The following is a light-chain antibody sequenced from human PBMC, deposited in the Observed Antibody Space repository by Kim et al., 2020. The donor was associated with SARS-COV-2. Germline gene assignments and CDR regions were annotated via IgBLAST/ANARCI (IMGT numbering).Light chain of an antibody. CDR1: KLRDKY. CDR2: QDS. Sequence: YELTQPPSVSVSPGQTAFITCSGDKLRDKYAFWYQQKPGQSPVLVIYQDSKRPSGIPERFSGSNSGNTATLTISGTQAMDEADYYCQAWDSRTYVFGTGT. V-gene: IGLV3-1*01. CDR3: QAWDSRTYV. J-gene: IGLJ1*01.